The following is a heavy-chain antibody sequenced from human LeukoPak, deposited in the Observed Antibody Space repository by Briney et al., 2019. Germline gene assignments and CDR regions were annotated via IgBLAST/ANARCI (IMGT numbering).Heavy chain of an antibody. CDR1: GYTFTGYY. Sequence: GASVKVSCKASGYTFTGYYMHWVRQAPGQGLEWMGRINPNSGGTNYAQKFQGRVTMTRDTSISTAYMELSRLRSDDTAVYYCARGGGYYGSGSYYYYYMDVWGKGTTVTVSS. CDR2: INPNSGGT. D-gene: IGHD3-10*01. J-gene: IGHJ6*03. V-gene: IGHV1-2*06. CDR3: ARGGGYYGSGSYYYYYMDV.